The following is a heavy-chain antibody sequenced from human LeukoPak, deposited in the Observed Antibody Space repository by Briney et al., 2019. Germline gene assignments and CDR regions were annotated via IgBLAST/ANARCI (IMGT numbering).Heavy chain of an antibody. V-gene: IGHV1-8*03. J-gene: IGHJ4*02. D-gene: IGHD2-2*01. CDR1: GYTFTSYD. Sequence: ASVKVSCKASGYTFTSYDINWVRQATGQGLEWMGWMNPNSGNTGYAQKFQGRVTITRNTSISTAYMELSSLRSEDTAVYYCARDLVSCSSTSCHHPYYFDYWGQGTLVTVSS. CDR3: ARDLVSCSSTSCHHPYYFDY. CDR2: MNPNSGNT.